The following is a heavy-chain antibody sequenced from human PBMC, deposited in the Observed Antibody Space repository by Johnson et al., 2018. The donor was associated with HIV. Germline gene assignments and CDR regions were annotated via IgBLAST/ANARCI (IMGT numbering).Heavy chain of an antibody. CDR1: GFTFTNVW. D-gene: IGHD5-24*01. J-gene: IGHJ3*02. V-gene: IGHV3-15*01. CDR2: LKSEPDGETT. CDR3: TTEGVGDGYNLAFDI. Sequence: VQLVESGGGFVKPGGSLRLSCAASGFTFTNVWMSWVRQAPGEGLEWLGRLKSEPDGETTDYAAPVKGRFTISTDDSKNTLYLQMNSLKTEDTAVYYCTTEGVGDGYNLAFDIWGQGTMVTVSS.